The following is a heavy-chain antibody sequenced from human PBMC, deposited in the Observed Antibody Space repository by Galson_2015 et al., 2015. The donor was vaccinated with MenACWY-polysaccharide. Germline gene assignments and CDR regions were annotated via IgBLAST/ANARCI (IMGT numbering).Heavy chain of an antibody. J-gene: IGHJ4*02. D-gene: IGHD2-15*01. CDR2: INPNSGGT. CDR3: ARFRRRGYCSGGSCYLDY. V-gene: IGHV1-2*02. CDR1: GYTFTGYY. Sequence: SVKVSCKASGYTFTGYYMHWVRQAPGQGLEWMGWINPNSGGTNYAQKFQGRVTMTRDTSISTAYMELSRLRPDDTAVYYCARFRRRGYCSGGSCYLDYWGQGTLVTVSS.